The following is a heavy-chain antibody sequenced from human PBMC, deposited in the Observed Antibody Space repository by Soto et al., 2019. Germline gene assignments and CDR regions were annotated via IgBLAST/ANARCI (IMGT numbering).Heavy chain of an antibody. CDR2: INHSGST. J-gene: IGHJ4*02. D-gene: IGHD2-8*01. CDR3: ARGPYCTNGVCYSSRPNPARGEKNRRIRGAFDY. CDR1: GGSFSGYY. Sequence: SETLSLTCAVYGGSFSGYYWSWIRQPPGKGLEWIGEINHSGSTNYNPSLKSRVTISVETSKNQFSLKLSSVTAADTTFYYCARGPYCTNGVCYSSRPNPARGEKNRRIRGAFDYWGQGTLVTVSS. V-gene: IGHV4-34*01.